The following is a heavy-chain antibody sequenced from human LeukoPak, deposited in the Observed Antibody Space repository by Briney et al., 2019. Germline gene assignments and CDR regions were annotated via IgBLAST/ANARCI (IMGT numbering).Heavy chain of an antibody. J-gene: IGHJ5*02. CDR1: GYSIISGYY. Sequence: PSETLSLTCAVSGYSIISGYYWGWIRQPPGKGLEWIGTIYHSGSTYYNPSLKSRVTISVDTSKNHFSLNLNAVTAADTAVYYCARGGRHSPVTSNWFEPWGQGTLVTVSS. D-gene: IGHD4-17*01. V-gene: IGHV4-38-2*01. CDR2: IYHSGST. CDR3: ARGGRHSPVTSNWFEP.